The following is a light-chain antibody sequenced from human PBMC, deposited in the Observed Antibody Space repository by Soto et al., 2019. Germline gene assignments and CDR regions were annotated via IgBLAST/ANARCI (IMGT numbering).Light chain of an antibody. CDR1: QSVSSY. CDR3: QQRSNWPQLT. Sequence: EIVLTQSPATLSFSPGESATLSCRASQSVSSYLAWYQQTPGQAPRLLIYDASNRATGIPARFSGSGSGTDFTLTISSLEPEDFAVYYCQQRSNWPQLTCGGGTKVDIK. J-gene: IGKJ4*01. V-gene: IGKV3-11*01. CDR2: DAS.